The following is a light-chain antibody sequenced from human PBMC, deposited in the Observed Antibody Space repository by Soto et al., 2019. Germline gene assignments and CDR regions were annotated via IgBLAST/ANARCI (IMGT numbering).Light chain of an antibody. Sequence: EIVLTQSPGTLSLSPGERARLSCRASQSLSSNYLAWYQQRPGQAPRLLIYGASTRATGIPDRFSGSGSGTDFTLTISRLEPEDFAVYYCQEHGSSPRTLGQGTKVDIK. CDR3: QEHGSSPRT. CDR1: QSLSSNY. V-gene: IGKV3-20*01. J-gene: IGKJ1*01. CDR2: GAS.